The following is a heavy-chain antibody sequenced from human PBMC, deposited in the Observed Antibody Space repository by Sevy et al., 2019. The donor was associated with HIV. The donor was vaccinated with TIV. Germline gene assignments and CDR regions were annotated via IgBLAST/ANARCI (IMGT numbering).Heavy chain of an antibody. V-gene: IGHV3-21*06. D-gene: IGHD6-13*01. CDR3: TRARGGVAASGDY. CDR1: GFTFSTYS. Sequence: GGSLRLSCAASGFTFSTYSMNWVRQAPGKGLEWVSSISSRSSHIYYADSVKGRFTVSRDNAKNSVYLHMNSLRAEDTAMYYCTRARGGVAASGDYWGQGTLVTVSS. J-gene: IGHJ4*02. CDR2: ISSRSSHI.